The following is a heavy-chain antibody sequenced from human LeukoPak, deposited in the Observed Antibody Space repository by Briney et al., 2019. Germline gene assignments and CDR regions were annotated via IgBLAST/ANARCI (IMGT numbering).Heavy chain of an antibody. Sequence: SEKVSCKASGGTFRNYAISWVRQAPGQGLEFMGGITPIYETTNYAQKLQGRVTITADKSTNTAYMELNSLTSEDTAVYYCAASALGVYGYYDYYYYMDVWGTGTTVTVSS. J-gene: IGHJ6*03. CDR2: ITPIYETT. D-gene: IGHD5-18*01. V-gene: IGHV1-69*06. CDR3: AASALGVYGYYDYYYYMDV. CDR1: GGTFRNYA.